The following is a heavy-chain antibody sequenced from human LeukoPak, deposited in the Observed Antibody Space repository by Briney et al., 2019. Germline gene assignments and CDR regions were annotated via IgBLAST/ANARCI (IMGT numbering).Heavy chain of an antibody. V-gene: IGHV3-23*01. CDR3: AKFSGSYPYYYYYYMDV. J-gene: IGHJ6*03. Sequence: GGSLRLSCAASGFTFSSYAMSWVRQAPGKGLEGVSAISGSGGSTYYADSVKGRFTISRDNSKNTLYLQMNSLRAEDTAVYYCAKFSGSYPYYYYYYMDVWGKGTTVTVSS. CDR2: ISGSGGST. D-gene: IGHD1-26*01. CDR1: GFTFSSYA.